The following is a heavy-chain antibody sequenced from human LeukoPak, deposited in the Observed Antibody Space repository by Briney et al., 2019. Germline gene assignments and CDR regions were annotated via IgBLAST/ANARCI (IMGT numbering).Heavy chain of an antibody. CDR3: ARELGSYEGGYYGMDV. D-gene: IGHD1-26*01. CDR1: GFTFSTRW. CDR2: INEDGSEK. Sequence: GGSLRLSCAASGFTFSTRWMSWVRQAPGKGLEWVANINEDGSEKNYVESLKGRFTISRDNAKNSLYLQMNSLRAEDTALYYCARELGSYEGGYYGMDVWGQGTAVTVSS. V-gene: IGHV3-7*01. J-gene: IGHJ6*02.